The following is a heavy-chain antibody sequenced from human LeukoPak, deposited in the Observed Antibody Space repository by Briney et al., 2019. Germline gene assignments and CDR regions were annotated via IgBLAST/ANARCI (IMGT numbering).Heavy chain of an antibody. V-gene: IGHV3-74*01. CDR1: GFTFSSYW. CDR2: VNTDGSST. CDR3: ARDPSNYYDSSGYFSAADYFDY. Sequence: GGSLRLSCAASGFTFSSYWMHWVRQAPGKGLVWVSRVNTDGSSTTYADSVKGRFTISRDNAKNTLYLQMNSLRAEDTAVYYCARDPSNYYDSSGYFSAADYFDYWGQGTLVTVSS. D-gene: IGHD3-22*01. J-gene: IGHJ4*02.